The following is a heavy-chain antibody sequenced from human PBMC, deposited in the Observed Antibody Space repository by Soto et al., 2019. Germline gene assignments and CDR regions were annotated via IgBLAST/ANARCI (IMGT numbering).Heavy chain of an antibody. D-gene: IGHD4-17*01. Sequence: ASVKISCKASGYTFTSYDINWVRQATGQGLEWMGWMNPNSGNTGYAQKFQGRVTMTRNTSISTAYMELSSLRSEDTAVYYCARESTVTKYYYYYYGMDVWGQGTTVTVSS. CDR3: ARESTVTKYYYYYYGMDV. V-gene: IGHV1-8*01. CDR1: GYTFTSYD. CDR2: MNPNSGNT. J-gene: IGHJ6*02.